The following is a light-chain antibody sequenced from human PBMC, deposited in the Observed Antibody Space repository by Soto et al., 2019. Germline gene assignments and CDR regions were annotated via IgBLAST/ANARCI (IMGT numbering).Light chain of an antibody. J-gene: IGKJ1*01. CDR2: GAS. CDR1: QSVSSSY. V-gene: IGKV3-20*01. CDR3: QPYGSSPGT. Sequence: EIVLTQSPGTLSLSPGERATLSCRASQSVSSSYLAWYQQKPGQAPRLLIYGASSRATGIPDRFSGSGSGTDFTLTISGLQPEDFAVDYCQPYGSSPGTFGQGTKVSVK.